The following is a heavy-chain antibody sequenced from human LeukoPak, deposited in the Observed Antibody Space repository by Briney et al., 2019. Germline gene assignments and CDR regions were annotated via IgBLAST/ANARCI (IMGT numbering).Heavy chain of an antibody. D-gene: IGHD4-17*01. CDR1: GGTFSSYA. V-gene: IGHV1-69*04. J-gene: IGHJ6*02. CDR3: ARPSDYAYYYGMDV. CDR2: IIPILGMA. Sequence: SVTVSCTASGGTFSSYAISWVRQAPGQGLEWMGRIIPILGMANYAQTFQGRVTITADKSTSTTYMELSSLRSDDPAVYYCARPSDYAYYYGMDVWGQGTTVTVSS.